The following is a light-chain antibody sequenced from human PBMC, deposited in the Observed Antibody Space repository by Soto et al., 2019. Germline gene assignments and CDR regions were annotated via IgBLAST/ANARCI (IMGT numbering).Light chain of an antibody. J-gene: IGKJ2*01. CDR2: GAS. CDR1: QGISSY. V-gene: IGKV1-9*01. CDR3: QQLNSYPYT. Sequence: DIQLTQSPFFLSASVGDRVTITCRASQGISSYLAWYQQKPGKAPKYLIYGASTLQGGVPSSFSGSGSGTEFTLTISSLQPEDFATYYCQQLNSYPYTFGQGTKLELK.